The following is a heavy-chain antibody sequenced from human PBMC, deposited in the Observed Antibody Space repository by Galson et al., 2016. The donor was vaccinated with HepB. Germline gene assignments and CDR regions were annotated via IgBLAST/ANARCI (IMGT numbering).Heavy chain of an antibody. D-gene: IGHD3-16*02. CDR1: GGTFSGYA. Sequence: SVKVSCKASGGTFSGYAMNWVRQAPGQGLEWMGGIVPAFATPRYAQNFLGRLTISADESTTTAYMELSSLKVEDSAVYFCAGGRGYSYGYFDSWGQGSLIRVSS. CDR2: IVPAFATP. V-gene: IGHV1-69*13. CDR3: AGGRGYSYGYFDS. J-gene: IGHJ4*02.